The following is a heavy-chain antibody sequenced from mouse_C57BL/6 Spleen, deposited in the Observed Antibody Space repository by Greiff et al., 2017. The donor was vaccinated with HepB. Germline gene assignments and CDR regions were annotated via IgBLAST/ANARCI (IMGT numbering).Heavy chain of an antibody. CDR3: AREGQGYFDV. J-gene: IGHJ1*03. Sequence: EVKLMESGGGLVKPGGSLKLSCAASGFTFSSYAMSWVRQTPEKRLEWVATISDGGSYTYYPDNVKGRFTISRDNAKNNLYLQMSHLKSEDTAMYDCAREGQGYFDVWGTGTTVTVSA. V-gene: IGHV5-4*01. CDR2: ISDGGSYT. CDR1: GFTFSSYA.